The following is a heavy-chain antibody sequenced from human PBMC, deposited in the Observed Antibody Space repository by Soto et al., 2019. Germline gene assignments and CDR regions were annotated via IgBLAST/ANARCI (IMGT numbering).Heavy chain of an antibody. CDR3: ARDRGCSSTSCYTIPDYYYGMDV. CDR2: ISAYNGNT. D-gene: IGHD2-2*02. J-gene: IGHJ6*02. CDR1: GYTFTSYG. Sequence: ASVKVSCKASGYTFTSYGISWVRQAPGQGLEWMGWISAYNGNTNYAQKFQGRVTITADESTSTAYMELSSLRSEDTAVYYCARDRGCSSTSCYTIPDYYYGMDVWGQGTTVTVSS. V-gene: IGHV1-18*04.